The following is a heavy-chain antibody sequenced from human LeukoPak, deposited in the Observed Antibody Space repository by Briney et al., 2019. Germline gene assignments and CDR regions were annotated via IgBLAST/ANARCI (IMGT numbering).Heavy chain of an antibody. CDR1: GGSISSSSYY. V-gene: IGHV4-39*02. Sequence: SETLSLTCTVSGGSISSSSYYWGWIRQPPGKGLEWIGSIYYSGSTYYNPSLKSRFTISVDTSKNQFSLKLSSVTAADTAMYYCARDQTYYYGSGSYNYRGQGTLVTVSS. J-gene: IGHJ4*02. D-gene: IGHD3-10*01. CDR2: IYYSGST. CDR3: ARDQTYYYGSGSYNY.